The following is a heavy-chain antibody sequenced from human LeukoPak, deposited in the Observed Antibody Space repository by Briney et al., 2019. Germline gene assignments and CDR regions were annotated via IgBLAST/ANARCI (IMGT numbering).Heavy chain of an antibody. CDR3: ARHWSYLYFDL. Sequence: PSETLSLICTVSGGSISSYYWSWIRQPPGKGLEWIGYIYDSGSTNYNPSLKSRVTISIDTSKNQFSLKLSSVTAADTALYYCARHWSYLYFDLWGRGTLVTVSS. V-gene: IGHV4-59*08. CDR2: IYDSGST. CDR1: GGSISSYY. J-gene: IGHJ2*01. D-gene: IGHD3-3*01.